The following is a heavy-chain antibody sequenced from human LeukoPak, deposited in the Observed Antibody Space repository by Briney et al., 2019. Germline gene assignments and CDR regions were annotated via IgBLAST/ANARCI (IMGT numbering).Heavy chain of an antibody. D-gene: IGHD3-22*01. CDR3: ARESYYYDSRGPDY. CDR1: GFTFSTYW. J-gene: IGHJ4*02. Sequence: GGSLRLSCAASGFTFSTYWMSWVRQDPGKGLEWVANIKQDGSEQHYIESMKGRFTISRDNAKKSLYLQMNSLRAEDTAVYYCARESYYYDSRGPDYWGQGTLVTVSS. CDR2: IKQDGSEQ. V-gene: IGHV3-7*04.